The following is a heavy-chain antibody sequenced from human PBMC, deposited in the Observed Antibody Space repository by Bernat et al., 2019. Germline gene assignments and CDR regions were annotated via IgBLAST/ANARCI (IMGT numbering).Heavy chain of an antibody. CDR3: ATGGGQFGLDY. D-gene: IGHD3-16*01. CDR2: LKSKAVGGTT. V-gene: IGHV3-15*07. J-gene: IGHJ4*02. CDR1: GFTFSNAW. Sequence: EVQLVESGGGLIKPGGSLRLSCATSGFTFSNAWMNWVRQAPGKGLEWVCRLKSKAVGGTTDYAAPVKGRCTISRDDSKKMVYLEMDSLKAEDTAVYYCATGGGQFGLDYWGQGALVTVSS.